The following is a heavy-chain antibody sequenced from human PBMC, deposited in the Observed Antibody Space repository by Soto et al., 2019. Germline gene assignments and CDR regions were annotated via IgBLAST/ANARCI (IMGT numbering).Heavy chain of an antibody. J-gene: IGHJ4*02. CDR3: ARDQPGPTSY. Sequence: EVQLVESGGGLVQPGGSLRLSCGGSGFTFSSYWMSWVRQAPGKGLEWVAIIKEDGSEKYYVDSVKGRFTISRDNAKNSLYLQMNSLRADDTAVYYCARDQPGPTSYWGQGTLVTVSS. CDR2: IKEDGSEK. CDR1: GFTFSSYW. V-gene: IGHV3-7*01.